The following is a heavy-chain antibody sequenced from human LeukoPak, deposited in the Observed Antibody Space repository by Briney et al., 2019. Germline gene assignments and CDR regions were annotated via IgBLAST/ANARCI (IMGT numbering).Heavy chain of an antibody. CDR2: IYSSAST. V-gene: IGHV4-4*07. Sequence: SETLSLTCTVSGGSISSYYWSWIRQPAGKGLEWIGRIYSSASTNYNLSLKSRVTMSVDTSRNQFSLKLSSVTAADTAVYYCARDNYGDYDQFDYWGQGTLVTVSS. D-gene: IGHD4-17*01. CDR1: GGSISSYY. J-gene: IGHJ4*02. CDR3: ARDNYGDYDQFDY.